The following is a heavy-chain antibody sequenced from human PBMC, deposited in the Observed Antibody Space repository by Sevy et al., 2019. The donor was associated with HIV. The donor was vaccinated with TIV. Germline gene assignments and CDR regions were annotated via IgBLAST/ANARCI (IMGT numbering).Heavy chain of an antibody. D-gene: IGHD3-3*01. Sequence: GGSLRLSCAASGFTVSSNYMSCVRQAPGKGLEWVSVIYSGGSTYYADSVKGRFTISRDNSKNTLYLQMNSLRAEDTAVYYCAREGHYDFWSGPGYYYGMDVWGQGTTVTVSS. V-gene: IGHV3-53*01. CDR3: AREGHYDFWSGPGYYYGMDV. CDR1: GFTVSSNY. CDR2: IYSGGST. J-gene: IGHJ6*02.